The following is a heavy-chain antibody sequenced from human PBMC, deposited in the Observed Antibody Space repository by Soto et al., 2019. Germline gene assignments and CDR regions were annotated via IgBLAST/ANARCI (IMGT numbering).Heavy chain of an antibody. V-gene: IGHV1-24*01. CDR1: GYTLTELS. Sequence: ASVKVSCKVSGYTLTELSMHWVRQAPGKGLEWMGGFDPEDGEAIYAQKFQGRVTMTEDTSTDTAYMELSSLRSEDTAVYYCAAGYLRDTAMVTYVYWGQGTLVTVSS. D-gene: IGHD5-18*01. CDR3: AAGYLRDTAMVTYVY. J-gene: IGHJ4*02. CDR2: FDPEDGEA.